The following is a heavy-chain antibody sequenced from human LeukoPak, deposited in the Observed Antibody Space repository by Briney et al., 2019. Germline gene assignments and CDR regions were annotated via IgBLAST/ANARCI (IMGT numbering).Heavy chain of an antibody. Sequence: GGSLRLSCAASGFTFSSYAMSWVRQAPGKGLEWVSAISGSGVSTYYADSVKGRFAISRDNSKNTLYLQMNSLRAEDTAVYYCAKDVEYYDSSGHFDYWGQGTLVTVSS. V-gene: IGHV3-23*01. CDR3: AKDVEYYDSSGHFDY. CDR2: ISGSGVST. D-gene: IGHD3-22*01. CDR1: GFTFSSYA. J-gene: IGHJ4*02.